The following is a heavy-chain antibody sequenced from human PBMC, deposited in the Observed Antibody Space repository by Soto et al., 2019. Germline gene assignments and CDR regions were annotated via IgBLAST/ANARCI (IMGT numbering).Heavy chain of an antibody. V-gene: IGHV3-11*01. D-gene: IGHD3-22*01. J-gene: IGHJ4*02. CDR1: GFTFSDYY. Sequence: GGSLRLSCAASGFTFSDYYMSWIRQAPGKGLEWVSYISSSGSIIYCADSVKGRFTISRDNARNSLYLQLNSLRAEDTAVYYCARDQDYYDSSGYFDYWGQGTLVTVS. CDR2: ISSSGSII. CDR3: ARDQDYYDSSGYFDY.